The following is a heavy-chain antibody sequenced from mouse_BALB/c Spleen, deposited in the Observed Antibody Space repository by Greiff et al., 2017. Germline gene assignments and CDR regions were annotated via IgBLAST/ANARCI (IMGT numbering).Heavy chain of an antibody. CDR1: GFTFSSYA. Sequence: EVKVEESGGGLVKPGGSLKLSCAASGFTFSSYAMSWVRQTPEKRLEWVASISSGGSTYYPDSVKGRFTISRDNARNILYLQMSSLRSEDTAMYYCAYYGSYYFDYWGQGTTLTVSS. V-gene: IGHV5-6-5*01. CDR3: AYYGSYYFDY. D-gene: IGHD1-1*01. CDR2: ISSGGST. J-gene: IGHJ2*01.